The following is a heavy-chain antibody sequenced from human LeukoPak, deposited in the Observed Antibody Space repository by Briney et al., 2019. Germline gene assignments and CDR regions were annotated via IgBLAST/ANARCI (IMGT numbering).Heavy chain of an antibody. V-gene: IGHV3-74*01. CDR2: INPDGSTT. CDR3: ARNDYGDNGGFDY. Sequence: PGGSLRLSCSASGFTFSSYAMHWVRQAPGKGLVWVSRINPDGSTTNYADSVRGRFTISRDNSKNTVYLQMNSLRGEDTAMYYCARNDYGDNGGFDYWGQGTLVTVSS. CDR1: GFTFSSYA. D-gene: IGHD4-17*01. J-gene: IGHJ4*02.